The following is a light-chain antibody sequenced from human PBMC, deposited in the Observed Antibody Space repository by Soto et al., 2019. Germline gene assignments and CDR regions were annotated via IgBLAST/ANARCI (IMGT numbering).Light chain of an antibody. CDR2: DAS. V-gene: IGKV3D-20*02. CDR1: EPIKTFY. Sequence: IVLTQSPATFSLSTGETATLSCKSIEPIKTFYFGWYQQKPGQAPRLLIYDASNRATGIPARFSGSGSGTDFTLPIRRLEPEDFAVYYCQKSDNWPRTFCQGTQV. CDR3: QKSDNWPRT. J-gene: IGKJ1*01.